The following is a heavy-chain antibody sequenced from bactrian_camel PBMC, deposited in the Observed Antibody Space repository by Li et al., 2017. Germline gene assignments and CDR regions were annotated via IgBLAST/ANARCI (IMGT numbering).Heavy chain of an antibody. J-gene: IGHJ4*01. CDR2: ITSDMTNA. Sequence: HVQLVESGGGLVQPGGSLRLSCAASGVTFSNYYMSWVRQAPGKGLEWVSSITSDMTNAYYADSVKGRFTISRDNAKNTVCLQMNSLKSEDTALYYCATTDPYGGSWYEDYWGQGTQVTVS. CDR3: ATTDPYGGSWYEDY. CDR1: GVTFSNYY. V-gene: IGHV3-2*01. D-gene: IGHD6*01.